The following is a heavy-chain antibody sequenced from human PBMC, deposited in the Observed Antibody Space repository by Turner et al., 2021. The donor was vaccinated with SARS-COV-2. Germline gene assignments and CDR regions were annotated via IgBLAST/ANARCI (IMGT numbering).Heavy chain of an antibody. CDR2: IFSSGST. V-gene: IGHV4-39*01. Sequence: QLQLQESGPGLVKPSATLSLTCPVSGGSITSSTYYWGWIRQPPGKGLDWIGSIFSSGSTYYNPSLKSRVTISVDTSKNQFSLKLTSVTAADTAVYYCARSYHTYYFDYWGQGTLGTVSS. J-gene: IGHJ4*02. CDR3: ARSYHTYYFDY. D-gene: IGHD2-2*01. CDR1: GGSITSSTYY.